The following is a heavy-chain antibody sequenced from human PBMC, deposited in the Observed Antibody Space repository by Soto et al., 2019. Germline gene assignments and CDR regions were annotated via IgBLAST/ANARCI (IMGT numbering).Heavy chain of an antibody. CDR2: IYYTGGSP. D-gene: IGHD1-7*01. CDR1: GGSIRTYY. J-gene: IGHJ3*02. V-gene: IGHV4-59*08. CDR3: AKGTGTTTKFPAGAFDI. Sequence: SETLSLTCTVSGGSIRTYYWSWIRQPPGKGLEWIGYIYYTGGSPNYNPSLKSRVAISVDRSKNQFSLKLTSVTAADTAVYYCAKGTGTTTKFPAGAFDIWGQGTMVTVSS.